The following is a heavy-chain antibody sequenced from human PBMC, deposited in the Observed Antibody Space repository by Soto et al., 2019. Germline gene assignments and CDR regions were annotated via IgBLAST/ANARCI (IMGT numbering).Heavy chain of an antibody. CDR1: GYTFTSYY. CDR2: TNEGSGNT. Sequence: ASVKVSCKASGYTFTSYYMHWVRQAPGQRLEWMGFTNEGSGNTRFSQKFQGRISITRDTSASTVYLDLSSLTSEDTAIYYCARDDRSVSGVVTLDHWGPGTLVTVSS. D-gene: IGHD3-3*01. V-gene: IGHV1-3*01. J-gene: IGHJ4*02. CDR3: ARDDRSVSGVVTLDH.